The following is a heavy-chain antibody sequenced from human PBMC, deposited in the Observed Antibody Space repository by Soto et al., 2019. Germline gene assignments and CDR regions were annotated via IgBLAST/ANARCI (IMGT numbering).Heavy chain of an antibody. CDR1: GFTFSSYA. CDR2: ISGSGGST. CDR3: AKDSRLGLSMIVVVINAFDI. Sequence: GGSLRLSCAASGFTFSSYAMSWVRQAPGKGLEWVSAISGSGGSTYYAVSVKGRFTISSDNSKNTLFLQLNSLRAEDTAVYYCAKDSRLGLSMIVVVINAFDIWGQGTMVTVSS. J-gene: IGHJ3*02. D-gene: IGHD3-22*01. V-gene: IGHV3-23*01.